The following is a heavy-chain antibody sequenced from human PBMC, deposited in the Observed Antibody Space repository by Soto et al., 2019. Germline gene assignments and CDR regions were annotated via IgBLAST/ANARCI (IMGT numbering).Heavy chain of an antibody. CDR1: GFTFSSYG. Sequence: GGSLRLSCAASGFTFSSYGMHWVRQAPGKGLEWVAVISYDGSNKYYADSVKGRFTISRDNSKNTLYLQMNSLRAEDTAVYYCAKDSYGSGSSTPWAYYYYGMDVWGQGTTVTVSS. J-gene: IGHJ6*02. D-gene: IGHD3-10*01. CDR2: ISYDGSNK. CDR3: AKDSYGSGSSTPWAYYYYGMDV. V-gene: IGHV3-30*18.